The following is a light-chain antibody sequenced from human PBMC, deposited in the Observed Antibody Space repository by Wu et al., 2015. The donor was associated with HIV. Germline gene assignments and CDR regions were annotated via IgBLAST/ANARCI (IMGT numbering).Light chain of an antibody. Sequence: EIVLTQSPGTLSLSPGERATLSCRASQSLSINLAWYQQKPGQAPRLLIYAASTRPPGIPARFSGSGSGTEFTLTISSMQSEDFAVYYCQQYHNWPGFGQGTKVEIK. CDR3: QQYHNWPG. CDR2: AAS. J-gene: IGKJ1*01. V-gene: IGKV3-15*01. CDR1: QSLSIN.